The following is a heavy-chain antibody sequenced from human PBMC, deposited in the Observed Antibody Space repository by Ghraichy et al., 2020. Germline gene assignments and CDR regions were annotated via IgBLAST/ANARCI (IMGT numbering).Heavy chain of an antibody. CDR3: ARLTPGGGAEWLLYYYGMDV. CDR1: GGSISSSSYY. V-gene: IGHV4-39*01. J-gene: IGHJ6*02. CDR2: IYYSGST. D-gene: IGHD3-3*01. Sequence: SQTLSLTCTVSGGSISSSSYYWGWIRQPPGKGLEWIGSIYYSGSTYYNPSLKSRVTISVDTSKNQFSLKLSSVTAADTAVYYCARLTPGGGAEWLLYYYGMDVWGQGTTVTVSS.